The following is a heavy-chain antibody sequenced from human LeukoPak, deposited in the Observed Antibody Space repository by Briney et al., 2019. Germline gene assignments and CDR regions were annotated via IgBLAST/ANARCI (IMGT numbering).Heavy chain of an antibody. CDR1: GFTFSNYA. CDR2: ISSSSSYI. Sequence: GGSLRLSCGASGFTFSNYAMSWVRQAPGKGLEWVSSISSSSSYIYYADSVKGRFTISRDNAKNSLYLQMNSLRAEDTAVYYCARDQRFLEWFYAAFDIWGQGTMVTVSS. D-gene: IGHD3-3*01. V-gene: IGHV3-21*01. J-gene: IGHJ3*02. CDR3: ARDQRFLEWFYAAFDI.